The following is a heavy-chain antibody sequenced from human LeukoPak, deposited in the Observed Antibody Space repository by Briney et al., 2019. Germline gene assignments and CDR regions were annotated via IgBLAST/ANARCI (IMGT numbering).Heavy chain of an antibody. Sequence: GGSLRLSCAASGFTFSSYAMHWVRQAPGKGLEWVAVISYDGSNKYYADSVKGRFTISRDNSKNTLYLQMNSLRAEDTAVYYCARATKAYCGGDCDAFDIWGQGTMVTVSS. CDR3: ARATKAYCGGDCDAFDI. V-gene: IGHV3-30-3*01. CDR2: ISYDGSNK. J-gene: IGHJ3*02. CDR1: GFTFSSYA. D-gene: IGHD2-21*01.